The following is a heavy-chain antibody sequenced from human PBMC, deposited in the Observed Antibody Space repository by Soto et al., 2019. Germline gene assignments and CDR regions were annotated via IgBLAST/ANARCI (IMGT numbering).Heavy chain of an antibody. D-gene: IGHD5-12*01. CDR1: GGSISSYY. CDR2: IYTSGST. J-gene: IGHJ5*02. CDR3: ARDHSGYEEGWFDP. V-gene: IGHV4-4*07. Sequence: SETLSLTCTVSGGSISSYYWSWIRQPAGKGLEWIGRIYTSGSTNYNPSLKSRVTMSVDTSKNQFSLKLSSVTAADTAVYYCARDHSGYEEGWFDPWGQGTLVTVSS.